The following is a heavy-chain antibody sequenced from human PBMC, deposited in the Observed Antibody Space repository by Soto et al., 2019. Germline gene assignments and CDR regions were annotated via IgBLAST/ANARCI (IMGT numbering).Heavy chain of an antibody. D-gene: IGHD6-13*01. Sequence: ASVRVSCKASGYTFTSYYINWVRQATGQGLEWMGWMNPNSGNTGYAQKFQGRVTMTRNTSISTAYMELSSLRSEDTAVYYCASAGYSSSWYVYYYYGMDVWGQGTTVTVSS. J-gene: IGHJ6*02. V-gene: IGHV1-8*01. CDR1: GYTFTSYY. CDR2: MNPNSGNT. CDR3: ASAGYSSSWYVYYYYGMDV.